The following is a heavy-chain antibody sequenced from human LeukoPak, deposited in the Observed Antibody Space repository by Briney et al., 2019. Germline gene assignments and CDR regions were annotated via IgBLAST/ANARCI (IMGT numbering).Heavy chain of an antibody. CDR3: VRHYCSSTRCYSFSD. CDR2: INHSGST. CDR1: GGSFSGYY. J-gene: IGHJ4*02. V-gene: IGHV4-34*01. Sequence: PSETLSLTCAVYGGSFSGYYWSWIRQPPGKGLEWIGEINHSGSTNYNPSLKSRVTISADTSKNQFSLKLSSVTAADTAIYYCVRHYCSSTRCYSFSDGVQGTLVTVSS. D-gene: IGHD2-2*01.